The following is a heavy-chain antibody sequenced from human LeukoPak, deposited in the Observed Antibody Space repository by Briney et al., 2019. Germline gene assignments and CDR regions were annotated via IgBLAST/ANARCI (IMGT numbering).Heavy chain of an antibody. CDR2: INLNSGGT. Sequence: VASVKGSCKASGYIFTGYYVHWVRQAPGQGLEWMGWINLNSGGTNYVQKFQGRVTMTRDTSISTAYMELSGLRSDDTAVYYCARDQPEYCTGDNCYTSKYYFDYWGQGTLVIVSS. D-gene: IGHD2-8*02. CDR3: ARDQPEYCTGDNCYTSKYYFDY. V-gene: IGHV1-2*02. CDR1: GYIFTGYY. J-gene: IGHJ4*02.